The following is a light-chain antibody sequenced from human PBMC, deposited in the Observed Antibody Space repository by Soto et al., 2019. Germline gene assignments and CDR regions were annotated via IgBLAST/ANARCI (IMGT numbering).Light chain of an antibody. V-gene: IGKV1-27*01. Sequence: DIQMTQSPSSLSASVGDRVTITCRASQGISNYLACYQQKPGKVPKLLIYAASTLQSGVATRFSGSGSGTDFTLTISSLQPEDVATYYCQKYNSAPWTFGQGTKVEIK. CDR1: QGISNY. J-gene: IGKJ1*01. CDR2: AAS. CDR3: QKYNSAPWT.